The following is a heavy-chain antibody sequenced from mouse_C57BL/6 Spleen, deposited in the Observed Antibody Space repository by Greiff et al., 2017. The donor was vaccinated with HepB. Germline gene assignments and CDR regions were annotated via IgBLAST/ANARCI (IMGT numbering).Heavy chain of an antibody. CDR1: GYAFSSSW. CDR3: ARSRYYYGSSSYAMDY. J-gene: IGHJ4*01. V-gene: IGHV1-82*01. Sequence: VQLQQSGPELVKPGASVKISCKASGYAFSSSWMNWVKQRPGKGLEWIGRIYPGDGDTNYNGKFKGKATLTADKSSSTAYMQLSSLTSEDSAVYCCARSRYYYGSSSYAMDYWGQGTSVTVSS. CDR2: IYPGDGDT. D-gene: IGHD1-1*01.